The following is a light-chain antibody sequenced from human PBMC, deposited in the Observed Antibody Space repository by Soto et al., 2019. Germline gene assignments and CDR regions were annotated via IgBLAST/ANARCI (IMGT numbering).Light chain of an antibody. CDR1: QSVGSN. CDR2: GAS. Sequence: ETEMTQSPGTLSVSPGERATLSCRASQSVGSNLAWLQQKPGQAPRLLIYGASTRATGIPARFSGSGSGPEFTLTISSLQSADSAVYYCQQYNNWPYTFGQGTKLEIK. CDR3: QQYNNWPYT. J-gene: IGKJ2*01. V-gene: IGKV3-15*01.